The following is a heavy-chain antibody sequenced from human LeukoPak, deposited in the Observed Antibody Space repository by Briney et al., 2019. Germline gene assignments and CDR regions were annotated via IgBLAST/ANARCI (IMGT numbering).Heavy chain of an antibody. V-gene: IGHV5-51*01. D-gene: IGHD6-19*01. CDR3: AKALGGSGWRFEF. CDR1: GYTFTTYW. Sequence: GESLKISCKASGYTFTTYWIAWVRQVPGKGLEFMGVIYPGDSDTRYRPSFQGQVTISADKSISTAYLRWSSLKASDTAIYYCAKALGGSGWRFEFWGQGTLVTVSS. CDR2: IYPGDSDT. J-gene: IGHJ4*02.